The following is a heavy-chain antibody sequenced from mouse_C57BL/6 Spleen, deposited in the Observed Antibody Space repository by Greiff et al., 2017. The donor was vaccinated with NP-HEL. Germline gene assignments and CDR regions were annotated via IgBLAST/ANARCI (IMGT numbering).Heavy chain of an antibody. D-gene: IGHD2-4*01. Sequence: EVHLVESGAGLVKPGGSLKLSCAASGFTFSSYAMSWVRQTPEKGLEWVAYISSGGDYIYYADTLKGRSTLSRDNARNTMYLQLSSLKSEDTAMYDCTRERDYKGYAMDYWGQGTTVTVSS. V-gene: IGHV5-9-1*02. CDR3: TRERDYKGYAMDY. J-gene: IGHJ4*01. CDR2: ISSGGDYI. CDR1: GFTFSSYA.